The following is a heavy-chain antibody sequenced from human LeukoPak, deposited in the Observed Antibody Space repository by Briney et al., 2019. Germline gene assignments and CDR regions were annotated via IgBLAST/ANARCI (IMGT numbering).Heavy chain of an antibody. CDR1: GGTFSTFG. J-gene: IGHJ5*02. V-gene: IGHV1-69*05. Sequence: SVKVSCKASGGTFSTFGISWVRQAPGQGLEWMGGIIPMSGTVNNAQKFQGRVTMTRNTSISTAYMELSSLRSEDTAVYYCARILRYFDWYLMFDPWGQGTLVTVSS. D-gene: IGHD3-9*01. CDR2: IIPMSGTV. CDR3: ARILRYFDWYLMFDP.